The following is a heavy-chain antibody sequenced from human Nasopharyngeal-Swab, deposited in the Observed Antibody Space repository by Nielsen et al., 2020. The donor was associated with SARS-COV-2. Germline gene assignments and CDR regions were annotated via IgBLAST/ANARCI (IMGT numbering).Heavy chain of an antibody. V-gene: IGHV3-7*01. Sequence: GGSLRLSCEASGFTFTNYWMGWVRQAPGKGLEWVANIQRDGSEKYYVDSVKGRFTISRDNAKKSVYLQMNSLSVEDTAVYYCAREIYGYRYGSFYYFDLWGRGTLVTVSS. CDR3: AREIYGYRYGSFYYFDL. CDR2: IQRDGSEK. CDR1: GFTFTNYW. D-gene: IGHD5-18*01. J-gene: IGHJ2*01.